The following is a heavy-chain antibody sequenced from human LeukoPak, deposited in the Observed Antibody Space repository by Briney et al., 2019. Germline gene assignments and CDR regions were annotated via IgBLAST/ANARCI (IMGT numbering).Heavy chain of an antibody. CDR1: GFTVSTNY. D-gene: IGHD6-6*01. J-gene: IGHJ4*02. CDR2: IYSGGPT. CDR3: AREYSSSSRYFDY. Sequence: PGGSLRLSCAASGFTVSTNYMSWVRQAPGKGLEWVSVIYSGGPTYYADSVKGRFTISRDISKNTLYLQMNSLRAEDTAVYYCAREYSSSSRYFDYRGQGALVTVSS. V-gene: IGHV3-53*01.